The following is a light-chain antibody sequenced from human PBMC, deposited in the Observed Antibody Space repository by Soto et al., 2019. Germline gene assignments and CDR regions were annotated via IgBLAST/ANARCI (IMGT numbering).Light chain of an antibody. Sequence: QSVLTQPASVSGSPGQSITISCTGTSSDVGGYSYVSWYQQHPGKVPKLMIYDVTNRPSGVSNRFSGSKSGNTASLTITVLQAEDEADYFCSSYTSGTTFVFGTGTKVTVL. V-gene: IGLV2-14*03. CDR2: DVT. CDR3: SSYTSGTTFV. CDR1: SSDVGGYSY. J-gene: IGLJ1*01.